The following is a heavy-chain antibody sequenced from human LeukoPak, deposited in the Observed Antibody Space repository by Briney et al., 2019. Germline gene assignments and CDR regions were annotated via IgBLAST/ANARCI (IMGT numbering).Heavy chain of an antibody. D-gene: IGHD3-3*01. CDR3: ARWSGYYSRFDY. Sequence: GASVKVSCKASGYTFTSYDINWVRQATGQGLEWMGWMYPNSGNTGYAQKFQGRVTMTRNTSISTAYMELSSLRSEDTAMYYFARWSGYYSRFDYWGQGTLVTVSS. V-gene: IGHV1-8*01. J-gene: IGHJ4*02. CDR1: GYTFTSYD. CDR2: MYPNSGNT.